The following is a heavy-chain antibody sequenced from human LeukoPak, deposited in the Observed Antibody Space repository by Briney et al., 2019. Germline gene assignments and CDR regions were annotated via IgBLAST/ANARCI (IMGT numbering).Heavy chain of an antibody. CDR2: INHSGST. D-gene: IGHD3-22*01. V-gene: IGHV4-34*01. J-gene: IGHJ4*02. CDR3: ARGMIVVSYYFDY. CDR1: GGSFSGYY. Sequence: SETLSLTCAVYGGSFSGYYWSWIRQPPGKGLEWIGEINHSGSTNYNPSLKSRVTISVDTSKNQFSLKLGSVTAADTAVYYCARGMIVVSYYFDYWGQGTLVTVSS.